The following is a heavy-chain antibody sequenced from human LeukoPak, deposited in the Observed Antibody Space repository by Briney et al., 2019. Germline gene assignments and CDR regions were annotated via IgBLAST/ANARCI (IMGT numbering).Heavy chain of an antibody. D-gene: IGHD6-19*01. V-gene: IGHV4-34*01. CDR3: AGLVYSSGWYVYNWFDP. J-gene: IGHJ5*02. CDR2: INHSGST. Sequence: SETLSLTCAVYGGSFSGYYWSWIRQPPGKGLEWIGEINHSGSTNYNPSLKSRVTISVDTSKNQFSLKLSSVTAADTAVYYCAGLVYSSGWYVYNWFDPWGQGTLVTVSP. CDR1: GGSFSGYY.